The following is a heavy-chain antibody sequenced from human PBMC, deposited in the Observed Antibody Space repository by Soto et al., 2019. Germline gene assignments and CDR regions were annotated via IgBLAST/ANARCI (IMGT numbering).Heavy chain of an antibody. V-gene: IGHV1-2*02. J-gene: IGHJ6*02. CDR1: GFTFSGFY. CDR2: IKPNTDDT. Sequence: ASVKVSCKPSGFTFSGFYLHWVRQAPGQGLEWMGWIKPNTDDTGYAQKFQGRVTLTWDTSSSAGYLDLSRLRSDDTAVYYCARSPYSLEGDGKHYYYGMDLWGLGTTVNVSS. D-gene: IGHD2-15*01. CDR3: ARSPYSLEGDGKHYYYGMDL.